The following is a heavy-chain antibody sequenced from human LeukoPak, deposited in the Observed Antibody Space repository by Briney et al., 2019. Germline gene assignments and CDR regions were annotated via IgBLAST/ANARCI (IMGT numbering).Heavy chain of an antibody. J-gene: IGHJ4*02. CDR2: ISYDGSNK. V-gene: IGHV3-30*18. Sequence: GGSLRLSCAASGFTFSSYGMHWVRQAPGKGLEGVAVISYDGSNKYYADSVKGRFTISRDNSNNTLYLQMNSLRAEDTAVYYCAKSAGPGDYWGQGTLVTVSS. CDR3: AKSAGPGDY. CDR1: GFTFSSYG. D-gene: IGHD6-13*01.